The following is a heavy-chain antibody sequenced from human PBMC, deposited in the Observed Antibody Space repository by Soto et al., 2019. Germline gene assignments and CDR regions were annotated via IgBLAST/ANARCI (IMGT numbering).Heavy chain of an antibody. D-gene: IGHD5-12*01. CDR2: IYWDDDK. Sequence: QITLKESGPTLVKPTQPLTLTCTFSGFSLNTNGVGVGWIRQPPGKALEWLALIYWDDDKRYSPSLKSRLTITKDTSKNQVVLTMTNMDPVDTATYYCAHRFTEEMATTYYFDYWGQGTLVTVSS. CDR3: AHRFTEEMATTYYFDY. CDR1: GFSLNTNGVG. J-gene: IGHJ4*02. V-gene: IGHV2-5*02.